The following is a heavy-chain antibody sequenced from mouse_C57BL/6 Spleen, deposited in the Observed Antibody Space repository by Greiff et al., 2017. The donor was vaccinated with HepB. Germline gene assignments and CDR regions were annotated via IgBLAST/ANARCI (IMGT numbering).Heavy chain of an antibody. CDR3: ARKAIVNYFDY. V-gene: IGHV1-52*01. CDR1: GYTFTSYW. Sequence: QVQLKQPGAELVRPGSSVKLSCKASGYTFTSYWMHWVKQRPIQGLEWIGNIDPSDSETHYNQKFKDKATLTVDKSSSTAYMQLSSLTSEDSAVYYCARKAIVNYFDYWGQGTTLTVSS. J-gene: IGHJ2*01. D-gene: IGHD2-5*01. CDR2: IDPSDSET.